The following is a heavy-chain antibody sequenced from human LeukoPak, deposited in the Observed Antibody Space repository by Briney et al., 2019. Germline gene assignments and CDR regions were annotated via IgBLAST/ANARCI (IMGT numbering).Heavy chain of an antibody. Sequence: GGSLRLSCAASGFNFDDYTMNWVRQAPGKGLEWVSAISGSGGSAYYADSVKGRFTISRDNSKNALYLQMNSLRAEDTAVYYCAKGGGDSCYSVNDYRGQGTLVTVSS. CDR3: AKGGGDSCYSVNDY. CDR2: ISGSGGSA. D-gene: IGHD2-15*01. V-gene: IGHV3-23*01. J-gene: IGHJ4*02. CDR1: GFNFDDYT.